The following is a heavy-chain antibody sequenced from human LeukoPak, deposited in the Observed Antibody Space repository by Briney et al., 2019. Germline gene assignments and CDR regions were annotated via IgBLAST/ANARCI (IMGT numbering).Heavy chain of an antibody. CDR2: IYYSGST. CDR1: GDSISSGSYC. D-gene: IGHD3-16*02. J-gene: IGHJ4*02. V-gene: IGHV4-39*01. CDR3: ARLEKDIMITFGGVIVT. Sequence: PSETLSPTCTVSGDSISSGSYCWSWIRQPAGKGLEWIGSIYYSGSTYDNPSLKSRVTISVDTSKNQFSLKLSSVTAADTAVYYCARLEKDIMITFGGVIVTWGQGTLVTVSS.